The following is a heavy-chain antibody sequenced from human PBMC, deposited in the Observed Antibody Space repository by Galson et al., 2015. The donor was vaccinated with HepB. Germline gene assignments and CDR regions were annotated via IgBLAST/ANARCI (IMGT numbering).Heavy chain of an antibody. J-gene: IGHJ4*02. CDR3: AKLLVVVPAAYMHQSHYFDY. D-gene: IGHD2-2*01. CDR2: ISGSGGST. Sequence: SLRLSCAASGFTFSSYAMSWVRQAPGKGLEWVSAISGSGGSTYYADSVKGRFTISRDNSKNTLYLQMNSLRAEDTAVYYCAKLLVVVPAAYMHQSHYFDYWGQGTLVTVSS. V-gene: IGHV3-23*01. CDR1: GFTFSSYA.